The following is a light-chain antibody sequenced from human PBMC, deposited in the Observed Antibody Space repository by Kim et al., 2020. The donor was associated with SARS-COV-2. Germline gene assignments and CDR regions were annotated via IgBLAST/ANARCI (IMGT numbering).Light chain of an antibody. Sequence: DIQMTQSPSSLSASVGDRVTITCQASQDIDKYLNWYQHKPGKAPKLLIYDASNLQTGVPSRFTGSGSGTDFTFTISNLQPEDIATYYCQRYDNLPLRFGGGTKLEI. CDR3: QRYDNLPLR. J-gene: IGKJ4*02. V-gene: IGKV1-33*01. CDR2: DAS. CDR1: QDIDKY.